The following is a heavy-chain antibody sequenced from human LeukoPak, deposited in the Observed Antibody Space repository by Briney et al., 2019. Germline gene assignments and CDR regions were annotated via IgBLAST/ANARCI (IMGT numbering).Heavy chain of an antibody. V-gene: IGHV4-59*12. CDR3: ARDKIVRAAHDAFDI. Sequence: SETLSLACIVSGGSISSYYWSWIRQPPGKGLEWIGYIYYSGSTNYNPSFKSRVTISIDTSKNQFSLNLTSVTAADTAVYFCARDKIVRAAHDAFDIWGQGTMVTVSS. CDR1: GGSISSYY. J-gene: IGHJ3*02. D-gene: IGHD3-10*01. CDR2: IYYSGST.